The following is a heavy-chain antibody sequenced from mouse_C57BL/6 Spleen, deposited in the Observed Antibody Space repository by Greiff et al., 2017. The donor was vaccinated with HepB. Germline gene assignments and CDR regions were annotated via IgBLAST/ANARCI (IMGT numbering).Heavy chain of an antibody. D-gene: IGHD2-3*01. CDR2: IYPSDSET. CDR3: AMMLDGYSWLAY. V-gene: IGHV1-61*01. Sequence: VQLQQSGAELVRPGSSVKLSCKASGYTFTSYWMDWVKQRPGQGLEWIGNIYPSDSETHYNQKFKDKATLTVDKSSSTAYMQLSSLTSEDSAVYYCAMMLDGYSWLAYWGQGTLVTVSA. J-gene: IGHJ3*01. CDR1: GYTFTSYW.